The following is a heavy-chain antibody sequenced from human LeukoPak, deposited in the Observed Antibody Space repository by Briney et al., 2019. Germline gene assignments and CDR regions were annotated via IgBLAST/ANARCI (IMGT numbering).Heavy chain of an antibody. D-gene: IGHD2-2*01. J-gene: IGHJ6*02. CDR3: ASQPHYYYGMDV. Sequence: GGSLRLSCAASGFTFSSYAMSWVRQAPGKGLEWFSGISGSGGSTYYADSVKGRFTISRDNSKHTLYLQMNSLTAEDTAVYYCASQPHYYYGMDVWGQGTPVTVSS. CDR1: GFTFSSYA. CDR2: ISGSGGST. V-gene: IGHV3-23*01.